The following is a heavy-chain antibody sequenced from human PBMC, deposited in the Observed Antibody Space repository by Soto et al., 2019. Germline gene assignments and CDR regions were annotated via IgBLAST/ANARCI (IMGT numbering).Heavy chain of an antibody. J-gene: IGHJ6*02. D-gene: IGHD3-10*01. CDR1: GFTFSSYS. V-gene: IGHV3-21*01. CDR3: ARDPTTYGSGPDWSNYYYYYYGMDV. Sequence: EVQLVESGGGLVKPGGSLRLSCAASGFTFSSYSMNWVRQAPGKGLEWVSSISSSSSYIYYADSVKGRFTISRDNAKNSLYLQMNSLRAEDTAVYYCARDPTTYGSGPDWSNYYYYYYGMDVWGQGTTVTVSS. CDR2: ISSSSSYI.